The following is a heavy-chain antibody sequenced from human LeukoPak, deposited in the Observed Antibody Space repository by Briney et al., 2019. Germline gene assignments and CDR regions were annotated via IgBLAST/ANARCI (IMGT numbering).Heavy chain of an antibody. D-gene: IGHD2-15*01. CDR1: GFTFSSYA. Sequence: PGGSLRLSCAASGFTFSSYAMSWVRQAPGKGLEWVSAIGGSGGSTYYADSVKGRFTISRDNSKNTLYLQMNSLRAEDTAVYYCAKVIGDIVVVVAATPLFYYYYGMDVWGQGTTVTVSS. J-gene: IGHJ6*02. V-gene: IGHV3-23*01. CDR2: IGGSGGST. CDR3: AKVIGDIVVVVAATPLFYYYYGMDV.